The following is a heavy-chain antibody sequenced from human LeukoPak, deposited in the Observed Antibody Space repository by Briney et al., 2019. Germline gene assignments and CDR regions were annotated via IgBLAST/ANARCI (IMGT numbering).Heavy chain of an antibody. V-gene: IGHV5-51*01. CDR3: ARHPRVRASSGWYYFDY. D-gene: IGHD6-19*01. Sequence: GESLKISCKGYGYSFTSYWIGWVRQMPGKGLEWMGIIYPGDSDTGYSPSFQGQVTISADKSISTAYLQWSSLKASDTAMYYCARHPRVRASSGWYYFDYWGQGTLVTVSS. J-gene: IGHJ4*02. CDR2: IYPGDSDT. CDR1: GYSFTSYW.